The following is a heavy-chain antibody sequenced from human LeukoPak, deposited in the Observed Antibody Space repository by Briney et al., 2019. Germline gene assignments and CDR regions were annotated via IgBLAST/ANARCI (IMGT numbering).Heavy chain of an antibody. V-gene: IGHV4-39*07. D-gene: IGHD1-26*01. Sequence: PSETLSLTCTVSGGSISSSSYYWGWIRQPPGKGLEWIGSIYYSGSTYYNPSLKSRVTVSVDTSKNQFSLKLSSVTAADTAVYYCARGGGLYSGSYYFDYWGQGTLVTVSS. CDR2: IYYSGST. CDR3: ARGGGLYSGSYYFDY. J-gene: IGHJ4*02. CDR1: GGSISSSSYY.